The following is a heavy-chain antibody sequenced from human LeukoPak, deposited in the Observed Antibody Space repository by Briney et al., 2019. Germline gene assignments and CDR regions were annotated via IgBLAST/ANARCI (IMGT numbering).Heavy chain of an antibody. D-gene: IGHD3-16*01. J-gene: IGHJ4*02. CDR3: ARGWGYFDY. CDR1: GGSFSGYY. Sequence: SETLSLTCAVYGGSFSGYYWSWIRQPPGKGLEWIGEINHSGSTNYNPSLKSRVTISVDTSKNQFSLKLSSVTAADTAVYYCARGWGYFDYWGQGSLVTVSS. V-gene: IGHV4-34*01. CDR2: INHSGST.